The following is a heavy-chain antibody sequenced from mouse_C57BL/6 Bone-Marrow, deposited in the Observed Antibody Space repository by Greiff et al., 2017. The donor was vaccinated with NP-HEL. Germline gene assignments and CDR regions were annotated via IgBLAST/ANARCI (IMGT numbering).Heavy chain of an antibody. CDR1: GYTFTSYW. V-gene: IGHV1-59*01. CDR3: ARVGVSTMVTTRTWFAY. Sequence: QVQLQQSGAELVRPGTSVKLSCKASGYTFTSYWMHWVKQRPGQGLEWIGVIDPSDSYTNYNQKFKGKATLTVDTSSSTAYMQLSSLTSEDSAVYYCARVGVSTMVTTRTWFAYWGQGTLVTVSA. D-gene: IGHD2-2*01. CDR2: IDPSDSYT. J-gene: IGHJ3*01.